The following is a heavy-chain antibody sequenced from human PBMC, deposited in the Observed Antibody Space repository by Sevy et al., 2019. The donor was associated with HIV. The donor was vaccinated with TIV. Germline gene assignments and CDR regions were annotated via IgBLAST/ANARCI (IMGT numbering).Heavy chain of an antibody. CDR1: GGSISSSSYY. CDR2: IYYSGST. V-gene: IGHV4-39*01. Sequence: SETLSLTCTVSGGSISSSSYYWGWIRPPPGKGLEGIGSIYYSGSTYYNPSLKSRVTISVDTSKNKCSRKLSSVTAADTAVYYCASVLDYGELYFDYWGQGTLVTVSS. D-gene: IGHD4-17*01. J-gene: IGHJ4*02. CDR3: ASVLDYGELYFDY.